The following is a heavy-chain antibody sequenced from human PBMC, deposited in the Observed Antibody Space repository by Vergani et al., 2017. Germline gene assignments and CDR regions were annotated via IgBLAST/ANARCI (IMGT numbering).Heavy chain of an antibody. CDR1: GFTFTAHG. J-gene: IGHJ3*02. D-gene: IGHD6-19*01. CDR3: AKVGRSEVAGTFGAFDI. Sequence: EVQVVESGGGSAQPGESLRLSCVASGFTFTAHGLNWVRQAPGKGLEWVSGISGQNFRTHYADSVKGRFTISRDDSKNTLFLHMNSLRPEDTAVYYCAKVGRSEVAGTFGAFDIWGQGTMVTVSS. CDR2: ISGQNFRT. V-gene: IGHV3-23*04.